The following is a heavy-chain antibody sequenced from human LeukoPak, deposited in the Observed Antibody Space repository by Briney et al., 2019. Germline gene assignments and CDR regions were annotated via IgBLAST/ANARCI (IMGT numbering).Heavy chain of an antibody. CDR3: VRQSPGRAFDH. Sequence: SETLSLTCTVSGDSISNHYSSWIRQPPGKGLEWIGYIYYSGNTNYNPSLKSRVTISEDTSKNQFSLNLRSVTAADTAVYYCVRQSPGRAFDHWGQGNLVTVSS. D-gene: IGHD1-1*01. CDR1: GDSISNHY. V-gene: IGHV4-59*08. J-gene: IGHJ4*02. CDR2: IYYSGNT.